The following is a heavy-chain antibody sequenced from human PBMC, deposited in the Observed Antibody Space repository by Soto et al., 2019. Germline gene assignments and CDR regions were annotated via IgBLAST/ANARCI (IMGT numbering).Heavy chain of an antibody. Sequence: ASVKVSCKAYTDTFSTYGVSWVRQAPGQGLEWMGWISGYNGDTNYAQRLQDRVTMTTDTSTSTAHMELRSLRSDDTAVYYYTLHLSRVPYYFDHWGQGTLVTVSS. CDR3: TLHLSRVPYYFDH. V-gene: IGHV1-18*01. CDR1: TDTFSTYG. J-gene: IGHJ4*02. D-gene: IGHD6-6*01. CDR2: ISGYNGDT.